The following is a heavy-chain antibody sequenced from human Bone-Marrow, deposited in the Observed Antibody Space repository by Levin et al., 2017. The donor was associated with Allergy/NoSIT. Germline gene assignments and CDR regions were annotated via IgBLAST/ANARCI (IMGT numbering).Heavy chain of an antibody. CDR1: GGTFSSYA. Sequence: SVKVSCKASGGTFSSYAISWVRQAPGQGLEWMGGIIPIFGTANYAQKFQGRVTITADESTSTAYMELSSLRSEDTAVYYCARGGSSGLFNWFDPWGQGTLVTVSS. CDR2: IIPIFGTA. CDR3: ARGGSSGLFNWFDP. J-gene: IGHJ5*02. D-gene: IGHD6-19*01. V-gene: IGHV1-69*13.